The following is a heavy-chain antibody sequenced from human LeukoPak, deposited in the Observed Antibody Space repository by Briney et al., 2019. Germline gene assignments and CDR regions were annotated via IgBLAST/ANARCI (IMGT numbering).Heavy chain of an antibody. Sequence: PGGSLRLSCAASGFTLSSYWMSWVRQAPGKGLEWVANIKQDGSEKYYVDSVKGRFTISRDNAKNSLYLQMNSLRAEDTAVYYWASRINGWFDPWGQGTLVTVSS. J-gene: IGHJ5*02. V-gene: IGHV3-7*01. CDR2: IKQDGSEK. D-gene: IGHD3-10*01. CDR1: GFTLSSYW. CDR3: ASRINGWFDP.